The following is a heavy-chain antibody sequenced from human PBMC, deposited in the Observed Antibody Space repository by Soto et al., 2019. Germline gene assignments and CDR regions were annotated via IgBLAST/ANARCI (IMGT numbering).Heavy chain of an antibody. CDR1: GFTFSSYA. J-gene: IGHJ4*02. CDR3: GRDFSGYSSVGGPNWGY. V-gene: IGHV3-30-3*01. D-gene: IGHD3-22*01. Sequence: ESGGGVVQPGRSLRLSCAASGFTFSSYAMHWVRQAPGKGLEWVAVISYDGSNKYYADSVKGRFTISRDNSKNTLYLQMNSLRPGGRAVFYCGRDFSGYSSVGGPNWGYWAQGPLVPVPS. CDR2: ISYDGSNK.